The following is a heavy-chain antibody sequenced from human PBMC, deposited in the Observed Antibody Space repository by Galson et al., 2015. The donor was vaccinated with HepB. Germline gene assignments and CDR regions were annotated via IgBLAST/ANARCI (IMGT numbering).Heavy chain of an antibody. CDR2: VYSGGTT. CDR1: GFTVRRNY. CDR3: ARDLGVRENREGHYYYYYYYMDV. D-gene: IGHD3-10*01. V-gene: IGHV3-66*01. J-gene: IGHJ6*03. Sequence: SLRLSCAASGFTVRRNYMSWVRQAPGKGLEWVSVVYSGGTTYYADSVKGRFTISRDNSKNTLYLQMNSLRAEDTAVYYCARDLGVRENREGHYYYYYYYMDVWGKGTTVTVSS.